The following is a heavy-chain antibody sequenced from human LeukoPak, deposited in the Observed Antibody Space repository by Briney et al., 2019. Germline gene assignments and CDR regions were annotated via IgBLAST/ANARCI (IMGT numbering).Heavy chain of an antibody. CDR2: ISAYNGNT. J-gene: IGHJ4*02. CDR3: ARSSKTEYYDFWSGPNPFDY. Sequence: ASVKVSCKASGYTFTSYGISWVRQAPGQGLEWMGWISAYNGNTNHAQKLQGRVTMTTDTSTSTAYMELRSLRSDDTAVYYCARSSKTEYYDFWSGPNPFDYWGQGTLVTVSS. D-gene: IGHD3-3*01. CDR1: GYTFTSYG. V-gene: IGHV1-18*01.